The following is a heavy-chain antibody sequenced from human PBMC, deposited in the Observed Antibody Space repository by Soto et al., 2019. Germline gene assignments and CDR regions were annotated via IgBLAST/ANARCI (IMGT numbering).Heavy chain of an antibody. V-gene: IGHV1-3*01. CDR3: ARDPYDFWSGYYTTDYYYGMDV. Sequence: ASVKVSCKASGYTFTSYAMHWARQAPGQRLEWMGWINAGNGNTKYSQKFQGRVTITRDTSASTAYMELSSLRSEDTAVYYCARDPYDFWSGYYTTDYYYGMDVWGQGTTVTVSS. D-gene: IGHD3-3*01. CDR2: INAGNGNT. J-gene: IGHJ6*02. CDR1: GYTFTSYA.